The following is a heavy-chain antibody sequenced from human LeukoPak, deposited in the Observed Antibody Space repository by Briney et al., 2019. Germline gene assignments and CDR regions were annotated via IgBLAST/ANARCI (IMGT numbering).Heavy chain of an antibody. CDR3: ARGSTPSYYYDSSGHFDY. Sequence: RASVKVSCKASGGTFSSYAISWVRQAPGQGLEWMGGIIPIFGTANYAQKFQGRVTITADKSTSTAYMELSSLRSEDTAVYYCARGSTPSYYYDSSGHFDYWGQGTLVTVSS. D-gene: IGHD3-22*01. CDR2: IIPIFGTA. CDR1: GGTFSSYA. J-gene: IGHJ4*02. V-gene: IGHV1-69*06.